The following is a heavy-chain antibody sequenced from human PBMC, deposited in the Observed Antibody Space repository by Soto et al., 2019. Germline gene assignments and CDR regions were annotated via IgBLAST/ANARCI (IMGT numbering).Heavy chain of an antibody. CDR3: AKARPLRRTPGDWFDP. V-gene: IGHV3-23*01. J-gene: IGHJ5*02. D-gene: IGHD7-27*01. CDR2: ISGSGGST. Sequence: EVQLLESGGGLVQPGGSLRLSCAASGFTFSSYAMSWVRQAPGKGLEWVSAISGSGGSTYYADSVKGRFTISRDNSKNTLYLQMNSLRAEDTAVYYCAKARPLRRTPGDWFDPWGQGTLVTVSS. CDR1: GFTFSSYA.